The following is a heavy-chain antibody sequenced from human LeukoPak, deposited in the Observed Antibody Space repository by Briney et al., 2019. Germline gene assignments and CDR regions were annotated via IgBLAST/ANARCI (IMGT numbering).Heavy chain of an antibody. CDR3: AKDPPASYYYDSSGHDY. CDR2: NSGSGGST. D-gene: IGHD3-22*01. Sequence: GGSLRLSCAASGFTFSSYAMSWVRQAPGKGLEWVSANSGSGGSTYYADSVKGRFTISRDNSKNTLYLQMNSLRAEDTAVYYCAKDPPASYYYDSSGHDYWGQGTPVTVSS. J-gene: IGHJ4*02. V-gene: IGHV3-23*01. CDR1: GFTFSSYA.